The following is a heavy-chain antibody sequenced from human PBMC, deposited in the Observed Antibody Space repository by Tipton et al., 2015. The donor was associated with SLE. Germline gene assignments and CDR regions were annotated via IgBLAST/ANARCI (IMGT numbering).Heavy chain of an antibody. J-gene: IGHJ6*02. D-gene: IGHD3-3*01. CDR1: GGSISSHY. Sequence: TLSLTCTVSGGSISSHYWSWIRQPPGKGLEWIGYIYYSGGTNYNPSLKSRVTISVDKSKNRFSLRLKSVTAADTAVYFCARNYDFWSGKSGFYGMDVWGRGTTVTVSS. V-gene: IGHV4-59*11. CDR3: ARNYDFWSGKSGFYGMDV. CDR2: IYYSGGT.